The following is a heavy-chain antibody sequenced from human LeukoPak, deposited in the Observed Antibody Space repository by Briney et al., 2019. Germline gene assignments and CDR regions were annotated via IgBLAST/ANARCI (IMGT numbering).Heavy chain of an antibody. J-gene: IGHJ4*02. Sequence: ASVKVSCKASGYTLTSYGISWVRQAAGQGLEWMGWISAYNGNTNYAQKLQGRVTMTTDTSTSTAYMELRSLRSDDTAVYYCARARGRSLITTIDYWGQGTLVTVSS. CDR2: ISAYNGNT. D-gene: IGHD3-22*01. CDR1: GYTLTSYG. V-gene: IGHV1-18*01. CDR3: ARARGRSLITTIDY.